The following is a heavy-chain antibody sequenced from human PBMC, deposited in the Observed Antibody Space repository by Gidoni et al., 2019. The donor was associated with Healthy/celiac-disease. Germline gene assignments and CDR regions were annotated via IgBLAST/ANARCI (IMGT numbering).Heavy chain of an antibody. CDR2: IYYSVRT. Sequence: QVQLQESGPGLVKPSQNLSLTCTVSDGSIRSGGDYWSWIRQHPGKGLEWIGYIYYSVRTYYNPSLKMRVTISVDTSKNQFSLKLSSVTAADTAVYYCARDRRTEYYDILTGSVYGMDVWGQGTTVTVSS. J-gene: IGHJ6*02. V-gene: IGHV4-31*03. CDR3: ARDRRTEYYDILTGSVYGMDV. CDR1: DGSIRSGGDY. D-gene: IGHD3-9*01.